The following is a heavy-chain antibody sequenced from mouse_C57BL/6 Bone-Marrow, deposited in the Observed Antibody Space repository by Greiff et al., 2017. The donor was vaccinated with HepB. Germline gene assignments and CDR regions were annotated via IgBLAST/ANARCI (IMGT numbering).Heavy chain of an antibody. Sequence: EVKLMESGAELVRPGASVKLSCTASGFNIKDDYMHWVKQRPEQGLEWIGWIDPENGDTEYASKFQGKATITADTSSNTAYLQLSSLTSEDTAVYYCTTYDYAMDYWGQGTSVTVSS. CDR2: IDPENGDT. CDR1: GFNIKDDY. CDR3: TTYDYAMDY. V-gene: IGHV14-4*01. J-gene: IGHJ4*01.